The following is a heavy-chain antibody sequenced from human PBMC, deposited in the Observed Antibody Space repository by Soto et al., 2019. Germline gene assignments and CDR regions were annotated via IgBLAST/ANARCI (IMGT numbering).Heavy chain of an antibody. Sequence: GGSLRLSCAASGFTFSNFDMHWARQAPGKGLEWVSYINTAGSTKYYAESVKGLFTISRDNARNSLFLQMNSLRAEDTAVYYCARVYCSSSRCGMDVWGQGTTVTVSS. CDR1: GFTFSNFD. D-gene: IGHD2-2*01. CDR2: INTAGSTK. CDR3: ARVYCSSSRCGMDV. J-gene: IGHJ6*02. V-gene: IGHV3-48*03.